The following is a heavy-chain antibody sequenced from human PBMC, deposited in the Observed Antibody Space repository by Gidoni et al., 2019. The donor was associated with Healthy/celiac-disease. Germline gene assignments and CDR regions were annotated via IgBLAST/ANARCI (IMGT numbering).Heavy chain of an antibody. CDR2: SSCSCGST. Sequence: EVQLLESGGGLVQPGGARRRSCGASGFPFSSYAMSWARQAPGKGLEWVSASSCSCGSTSYADSVKCRFTISRDNSKNTLYLQMNSLRAEDTAVYYCAKDLSSSWDYWGQGTLVTVSS. CDR3: AKDLSSSWDY. J-gene: IGHJ4*02. CDR1: GFPFSSYA. D-gene: IGHD6-13*01. V-gene: IGHV3-23*01.